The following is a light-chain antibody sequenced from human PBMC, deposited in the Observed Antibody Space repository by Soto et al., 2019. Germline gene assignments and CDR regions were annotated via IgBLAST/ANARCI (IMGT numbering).Light chain of an antibody. Sequence: EIVLTQSPGTLSLSPGQRATLSCRASQSFSRTYLAWFQQKPGQPPRLLIYGTSSRATGIPDRFSGGGSGTDFTLTISRLEPEDFAVHYCQHYGSSPPLTFGRGTKVEVK. CDR1: QSFSRTY. V-gene: IGKV3-20*01. CDR3: QHYGSSPPLT. CDR2: GTS. J-gene: IGKJ1*01.